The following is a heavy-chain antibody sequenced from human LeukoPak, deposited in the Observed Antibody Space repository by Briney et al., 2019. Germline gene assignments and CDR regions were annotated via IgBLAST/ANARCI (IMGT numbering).Heavy chain of an antibody. Sequence: SETLSLTCAVYGGSFSGYYWSWIRQPPGKGLEWIGEINHSGSTNYNPSLKSRVTISVDTSKNQFSLKLSSVTAADTAVYYCARGYDILTGYYNAFDYWGQGTLVTVSS. CDR3: ARGYDILTGYYNAFDY. V-gene: IGHV4-34*01. D-gene: IGHD3-9*01. J-gene: IGHJ4*02. CDR2: INHSGST. CDR1: GGSFSGYY.